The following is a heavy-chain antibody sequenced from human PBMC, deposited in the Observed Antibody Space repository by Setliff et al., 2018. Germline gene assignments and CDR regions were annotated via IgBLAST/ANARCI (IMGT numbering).Heavy chain of an antibody. CDR2: IYTSWST. CDR1: DDSISSRRYY. V-gene: IGHV4-61*09. J-gene: IGHJ4*02. D-gene: IGHD6-6*01. Sequence: SETLSLTCSVSDDSISSRRYYWGWFRQPAGKELEWVGQIYTSWSTNYNPSLKSRVTISLDTSKNQFSLELTSVTAADAAVYYCARGRNIAARLFDSWGQGTPVTVSS. CDR3: ARGRNIAARLFDS.